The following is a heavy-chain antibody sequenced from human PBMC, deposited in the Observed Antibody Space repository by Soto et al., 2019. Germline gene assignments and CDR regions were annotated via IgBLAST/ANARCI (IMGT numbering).Heavy chain of an antibody. CDR2: IYYSGST. D-gene: IGHD4-17*01. CDR3: ARDSSTVTTPCFDY. J-gene: IGHJ4*02. V-gene: IGHV4-30-4*01. CDR1: GGSISSGDYY. Sequence: TVSGGSISSGDYYWSWIRQPPGKGLEWIGYIYYSGSTYYNPSLKSRVTISVDTSKNQFSLKLSSVTAADTAVYYCARDSSTVTTPCFDYWGQGTLVTVSS.